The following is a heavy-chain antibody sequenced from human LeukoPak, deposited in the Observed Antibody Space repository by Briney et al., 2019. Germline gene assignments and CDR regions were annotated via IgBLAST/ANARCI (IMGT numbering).Heavy chain of an antibody. J-gene: IGHJ4*02. D-gene: IGHD4-17*01. V-gene: IGHV3-30-3*01. CDR2: ISYDGSNK. CDR1: GFTFSSYA. CDR3: VRELNGDYANLDY. Sequence: GGSLRLSCAASGFTFSSYAMHWVRQAPGKGLEWVAVISYDGSNKYYADSVKGRFTISRDNSKNTLYLQMNSLRAEDTAVYYCVRELNGDYANLDYWGQGTLVTVSS.